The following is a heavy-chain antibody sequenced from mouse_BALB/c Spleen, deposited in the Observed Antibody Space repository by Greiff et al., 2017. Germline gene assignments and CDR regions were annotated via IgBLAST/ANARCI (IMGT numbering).Heavy chain of an antibody. D-gene: IGHD4-1*01. CDR1: GFTFTDYY. J-gene: IGHJ3*01. Sequence: EVKVVESGGGLVQPGGSLRLSCATSGFTFTDYYMSWVRQPPGKALEWLGFIRNKANGYTTEYSASVKGRFTISRDNSQSILYLQMNTLRAEDSATYYCARDKGDWDTFAYWGQGTLVTVSA. CDR3: ARDKGDWDTFAY. V-gene: IGHV7-3*02. CDR2: IRNKANGYTT.